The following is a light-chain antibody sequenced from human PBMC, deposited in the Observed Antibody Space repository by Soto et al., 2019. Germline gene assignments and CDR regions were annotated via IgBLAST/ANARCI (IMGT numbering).Light chain of an antibody. V-gene: IGLV2-14*01. CDR2: EVT. CDR1: TSDVGGYHF. Sequence: QSALTQPASVSGSPGQSITLSCTGTTSDVGGYHFVSWYQQHPGKARKLMIYEVTNRPSGVSDRFSGSKSGNTASLTISGLQAEDEADYYCYSYTTTSTYVFGSGTKVTVL. CDR3: YSYTTTSTYV. J-gene: IGLJ1*01.